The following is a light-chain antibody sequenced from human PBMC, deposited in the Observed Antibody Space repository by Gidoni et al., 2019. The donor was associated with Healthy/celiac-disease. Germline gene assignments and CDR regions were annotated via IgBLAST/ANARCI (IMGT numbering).Light chain of an antibody. CDR1: QSVRSSY. J-gene: IGKJ2*01. CDR2: GAS. V-gene: IGKV3-20*01. CDR3: QQYGSSSYT. Sequence: EIVLPQSPGTLSLSPGERATLSCRASQSVRSSYLAWYQQKPGQAPRLLIYGASSRATGIPDRFSGSGSGTDFTLTISRLEPEDFAVYYCQQYGSSSYTFGQGTKLEIK.